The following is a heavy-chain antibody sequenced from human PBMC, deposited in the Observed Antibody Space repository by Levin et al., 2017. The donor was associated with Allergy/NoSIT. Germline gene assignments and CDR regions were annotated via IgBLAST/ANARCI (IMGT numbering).Heavy chain of an antibody. J-gene: IGHJ4*02. CDR3: ARDGVRRRYFDWFVIDY. CDR1: GYTFTSYG. Sequence: ASVKVSCKASGYTFTSYGISWVRQAPGQGLEWMGWISAYNGNTNYAQKLQGRVTMTTDTSTSTAYMELRSLRSDDTAVYYCARDGVRRRYFDWFVIDYWGQGTLVTVSS. D-gene: IGHD3-9*01. CDR2: ISAYNGNT. V-gene: IGHV1-18*01.